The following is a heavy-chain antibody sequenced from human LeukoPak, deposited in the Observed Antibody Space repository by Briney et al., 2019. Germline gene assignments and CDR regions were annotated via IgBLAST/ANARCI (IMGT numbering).Heavy chain of an antibody. J-gene: IGHJ4*02. V-gene: IGHV1-2*06. CDR3: ARCFPPLPADYGDYYFDY. CDR2: INPNSGVT. CDR1: GYTFIGYY. Sequence: ASVKVSCKASGYTFIGYYMDWVRQAPGQGLEWMGRINPNSGVTNYAQKFQGRVTMTRDTSISTAYMELSRLRSDDTAVYYCARCFPPLPADYGDYYFDYWGQGTLVTVSS. D-gene: IGHD4-17*01.